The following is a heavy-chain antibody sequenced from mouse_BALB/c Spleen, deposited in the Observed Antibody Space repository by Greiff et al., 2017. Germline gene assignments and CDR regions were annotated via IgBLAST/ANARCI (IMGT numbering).Heavy chain of an antibody. CDR3: ARGAVGNYAMDY. CDR1: GYTFSSYW. D-gene: IGHD1-1*02. CDR2: ILPGSGST. Sequence: VKLVESGAELMKPGASVKISCKATGYTFSSYWIEWVKQRPGHGLEWIGEILPGSGSTNYNEKFKGKATFTADTSSNTAYMQLSSLTSEDSAVYYCARGAVGNYAMDYWGQGTSVTVSS. V-gene: IGHV1-9*01. J-gene: IGHJ4*01.